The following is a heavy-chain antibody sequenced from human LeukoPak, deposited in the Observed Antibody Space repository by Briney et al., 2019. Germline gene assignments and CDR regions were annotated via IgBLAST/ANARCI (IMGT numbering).Heavy chain of an antibody. CDR2: CLAGGLL. J-gene: IGHJ4*02. D-gene: IGHD2-21*01. Sequence: GGSLRLSCVGSGFNVTTNNMYWVRQAPGKGLECVSTCLAGGLLHYADSVKDRFIISRDTSKNTLYLQMNSLSAEDTAVYYCGRRFCNSCPLDFWGQGTLVTVSS. CDR3: GRRFCNSCPLDF. CDR1: GFNVTTNN. V-gene: IGHV3-66*04.